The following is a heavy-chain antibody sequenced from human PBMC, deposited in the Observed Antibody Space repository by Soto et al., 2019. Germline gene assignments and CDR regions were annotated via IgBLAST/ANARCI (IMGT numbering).Heavy chain of an antibody. J-gene: IGHJ4*02. CDR3: ARESEDLTSNFDY. V-gene: IGHV3-21*06. CDR2: ISSTTNYI. Sequence: XESLRLSCAASGFTFTRYSMNWVRQAPGKGLEWVSSISSTTNYIYYGDSMKGRFTISRDNAKNSLYLEMNSLRAEDTAAYYCARESEDLTSNFDYWGQGTLVTVSS. CDR1: GFTFTRYS.